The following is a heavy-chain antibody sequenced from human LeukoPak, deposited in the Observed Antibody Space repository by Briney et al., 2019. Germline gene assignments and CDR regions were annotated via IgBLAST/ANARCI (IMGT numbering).Heavy chain of an antibody. V-gene: IGHV4-34*01. CDR2: IYYSGST. J-gene: IGHJ4*02. CDR3: ARGRVDLYYYDSSGYLDY. Sequence: SETLSLTCAVYGGSFSGYYWSWIRQPPGKGLEWIGSIYYSGSTYYKPSLKSRVTISLDTSKNQFSLKLSSVTAADTAVYYCARGRVDLYYYDSSGYLDYWGQGTLVTVSS. CDR1: GGSFSGYY. D-gene: IGHD3-22*01.